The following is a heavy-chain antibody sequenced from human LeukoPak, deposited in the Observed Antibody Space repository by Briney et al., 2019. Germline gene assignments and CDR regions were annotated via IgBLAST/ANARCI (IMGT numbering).Heavy chain of an antibody. CDR2: IYYTGST. J-gene: IGHJ3*02. Sequence: SETLSLTCSVSGGSISSLYWSWIRQPPGKGLEWIGYIYYTGSTNYNPSLKSRVTMFVDMSKNQFSLKLSSVTAADTAVYYCAKTVRQWLANDAFAIWGQGTMVTVSS. V-gene: IGHV4-59*12. CDR3: AKTVRQWLANDAFAI. D-gene: IGHD6-19*01. CDR1: GGSISSLY.